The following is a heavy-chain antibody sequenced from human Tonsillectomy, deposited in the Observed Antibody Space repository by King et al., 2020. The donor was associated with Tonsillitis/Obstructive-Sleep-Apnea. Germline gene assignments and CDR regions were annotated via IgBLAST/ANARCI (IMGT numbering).Heavy chain of an antibody. CDR1: GFTFSRKW. J-gene: IGHJ4*02. CDR2: INEEGTII. D-gene: IGHD6-19*01. V-gene: IGHV3-74*01. Sequence: VQLVESGGDIVQPGGSLRLSCAASGFTFSRKWMHWVRQAPGKGLVWVSRINEEGTIITYADSVKGRFTISRDNAKNTLYLQMNSLRVEDTAVYYCARDFAGQDYAGQDYSSDGDDFDYWGQGTLVTVSS. CDR3: ARDFAGQDYAGQDYSSDGDDFDY.